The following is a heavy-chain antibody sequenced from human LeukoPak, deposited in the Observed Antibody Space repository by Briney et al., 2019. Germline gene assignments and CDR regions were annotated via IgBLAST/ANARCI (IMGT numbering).Heavy chain of an antibody. Sequence: PGGSLRLSCAASGFTFDDYAMHWVRQAPGKGLEWVSLISGDGGSTYYADSVKGRFTISRDNSKNSLYLQMNSLRTEDTTLYYCAKDTDLFPDFWSGYLDYWGQGTLVTVSS. CDR1: GFTFDDYA. CDR2: ISGDGGST. J-gene: IGHJ4*02. D-gene: IGHD3-3*01. V-gene: IGHV3-43*02. CDR3: AKDTDLFPDFWSGYLDY.